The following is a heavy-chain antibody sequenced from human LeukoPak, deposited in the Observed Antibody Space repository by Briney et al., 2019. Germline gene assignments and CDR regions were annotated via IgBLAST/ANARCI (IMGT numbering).Heavy chain of an antibody. V-gene: IGHV3-21*01. CDR3: VRNMVRGVVYFDS. D-gene: IGHD3-10*01. CDR2: ISSSSSYI. Sequence: PGGSLRLSCAASGFTFSSYSMNWVRQAPGKGLEWVSSISSSSSYIYYADSVKGRFTISRDNAKNSLYLQMNSLRVEDTAVYYCVRNMVRGVVYFDSWGQGALVTVSS. CDR1: GFTFSSYS. J-gene: IGHJ4*02.